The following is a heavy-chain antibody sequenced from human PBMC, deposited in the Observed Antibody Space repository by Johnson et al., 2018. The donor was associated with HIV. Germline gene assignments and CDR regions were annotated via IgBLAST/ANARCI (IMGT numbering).Heavy chain of an antibody. Sequence: QVQLVESGGGVVQPGRSLRLSCAASGFTFSSYAMHWVRQAPGKGLEWVAVISYDGSNKYYADSVKGRFTISRDNAKNSLYLQMNSLRAEDTALYYCAKAPDYYDSSPYAFDIWGQGTMVTVSS. CDR3: AKAPDYYDSSPYAFDI. V-gene: IGHV3-30*04. CDR2: ISYDGSNK. CDR1: GFTFSSYA. J-gene: IGHJ3*02. D-gene: IGHD3-22*01.